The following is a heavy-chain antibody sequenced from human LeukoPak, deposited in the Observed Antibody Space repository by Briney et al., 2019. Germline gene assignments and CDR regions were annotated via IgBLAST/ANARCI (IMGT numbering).Heavy chain of an antibody. J-gene: IGHJ6*03. CDR2: ISAYNGNT. D-gene: IGHD2-21*02. CDR1: GYTFTSYG. Sequence: ASVKVSCKASGYTFTSYGISWVRQAPGQGLEWMGWISAYNGNTNYAQKLQGRVTMTTDTSTSTAYMELRSLRSDDTAVYYCGRGRLLFMGYYYYMDVWGQGTLVTVSS. CDR3: GRGRLLFMGYYYYMDV. V-gene: IGHV1-18*01.